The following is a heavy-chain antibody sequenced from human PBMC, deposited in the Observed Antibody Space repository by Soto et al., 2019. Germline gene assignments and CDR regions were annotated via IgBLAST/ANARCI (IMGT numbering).Heavy chain of an antibody. Sequence: ASVKVSCKASGYTFVDYGFSWVRQAPGQGLEWMGWISPYNGNTHYVETFQGRVTMTTDTSTSTAFMELRTLTSDDTAVYYCARVPTPTHGDSNKNNFLDPWGQGTLVTVSS. CDR3: ARVPTPTHGDSNKNNFLDP. J-gene: IGHJ5*02. V-gene: IGHV1-18*04. D-gene: IGHD3-10*01. CDR1: GYTFVDYG. CDR2: ISPYNGNT.